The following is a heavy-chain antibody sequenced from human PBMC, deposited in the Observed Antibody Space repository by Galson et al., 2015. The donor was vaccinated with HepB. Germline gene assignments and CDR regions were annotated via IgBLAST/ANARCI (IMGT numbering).Heavy chain of an antibody. D-gene: IGHD6-13*01. V-gene: IGHV3-21*01. J-gene: IGHJ4*02. CDR3: ARAIAAAGKWGYYFDY. CDR1: GFTFSSSS. Sequence: SLRLSCAASGFTFSSSSMNWVRQAPGKGLEWVSSISSSSSYIYYADSVKGRFTISRDNAKNSLYLQMNSLRAEDTAAYYCARAIAAAGKWGYYFDYWGQGTLVTVSS. CDR2: ISSSSSYI.